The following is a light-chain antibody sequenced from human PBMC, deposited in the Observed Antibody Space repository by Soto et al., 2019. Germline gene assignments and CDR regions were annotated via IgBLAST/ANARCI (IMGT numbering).Light chain of an antibody. Sequence: QSVLTQPPSTSGAPGQMVTISCSGDNSNIGTNTVSWYRQVPGAAPQLLIYRNNQRPSGVPDRFSGSKSGTSASLAISGLRSEDEADYYCATWDDSLSGVVFGGGTKLTVL. J-gene: IGLJ2*01. V-gene: IGLV1-47*01. CDR2: RNN. CDR3: ATWDDSLSGVV. CDR1: NSNIGTNT.